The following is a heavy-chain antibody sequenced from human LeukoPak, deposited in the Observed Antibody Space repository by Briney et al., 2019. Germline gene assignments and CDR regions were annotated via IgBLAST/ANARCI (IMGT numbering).Heavy chain of an antibody. D-gene: IGHD3-22*01. V-gene: IGHV4-34*01. CDR3: ARGLGTYYYDSSGYWGAYFDY. Sequence: SETLSLTCTVSGGSISSYYWSWIRQPPGKGLEWIGEINHSGSTNYNPSLKSRVTISVDTSKNQFSLKLSSVTAADTAVYYCARGLGTYYYDSSGYWGAYFDYWGQGTLVTVSS. CDR1: GGSISSYY. J-gene: IGHJ4*02. CDR2: INHSGST.